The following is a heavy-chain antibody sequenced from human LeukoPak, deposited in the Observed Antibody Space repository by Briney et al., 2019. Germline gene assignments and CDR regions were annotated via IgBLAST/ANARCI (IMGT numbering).Heavy chain of an antibody. CDR3: ARDNYDYVWGSYRPAYYFDY. Sequence: ASVKVSCKASGYTFTSYAMNWVRQAPGQGLEWMGWINTNTGNPTYAQGFTGRFVFSLDTSVSTAYLQLSSLKAEDTAVYYCARDNYDYVWGSYRPAYYFDYWGQGTLVTVSS. CDR1: GYTFTSYA. CDR2: INTNTGNP. V-gene: IGHV7-4-1*02. D-gene: IGHD3-16*02. J-gene: IGHJ4*02.